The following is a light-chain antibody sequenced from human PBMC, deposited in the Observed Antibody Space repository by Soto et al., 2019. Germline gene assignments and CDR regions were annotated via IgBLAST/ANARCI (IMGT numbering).Light chain of an antibody. J-gene: IGLJ3*02. CDR2: LEGSGNY. CDR1: SGHSGYT. CDR3: ETWDTNTWV. Sequence: QAVVTQSSSASASLGSSVKLTCTLSSGHSGYTIAWHQQQPGRAPRYLMKLEGSGNYNKGSGLPDRFSGSSSGADRFLTISDLQSEDEADYYCETWDTNTWVFGGGTKLTVL. V-gene: IGLV4-60*03.